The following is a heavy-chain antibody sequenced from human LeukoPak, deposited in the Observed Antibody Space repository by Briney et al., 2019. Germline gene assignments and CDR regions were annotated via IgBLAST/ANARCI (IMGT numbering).Heavy chain of an antibody. D-gene: IGHD3-3*01. Sequence: SETLSLTCAVYGGSFSGYYWSWIRQPPGKGLERIGEINHSGSTNYNPSLKSRVTISVDTSKNQFSLKLSSVTAADTAVYYCARVGFWSGINPPVYWYFDVWGRGTLVTVSS. CDR1: GGSFSGYY. J-gene: IGHJ2*01. CDR2: INHSGST. V-gene: IGHV4-34*01. CDR3: ARVGFWSGINPPVYWYFDV.